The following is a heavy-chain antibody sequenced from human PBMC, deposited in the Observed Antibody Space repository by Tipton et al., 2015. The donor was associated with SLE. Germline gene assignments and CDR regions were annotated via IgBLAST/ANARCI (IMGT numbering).Heavy chain of an antibody. CDR1: GFTFDRYA. Sequence: GSLRLSCAASGFTFDRYAMSWVRQAPGKGLEWVSASYSGGNTYYADSVKGRFTISRDDSKNTLFLQMNSLRAEDTAVYYCAAPRVLLDFDSWGQGTLVTVSS. CDR3: AAPRVLLDFDS. J-gene: IGHJ4*02. CDR2: SYSGGNT. V-gene: IGHV3-23*03.